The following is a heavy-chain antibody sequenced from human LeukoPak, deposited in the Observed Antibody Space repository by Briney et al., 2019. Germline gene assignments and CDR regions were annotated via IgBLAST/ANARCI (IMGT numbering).Heavy chain of an antibody. CDR2: ISYDGSNK. CDR3: ARDLGSYYYGSGAAYYYYGMDV. D-gene: IGHD3-10*01. V-gene: IGHV3-30-3*01. Sequence: GGSLRLTCAASGFTFSSYAMHWVRQAPGKGLEWVAVISYDGSNKYYADSVKGRFTISGDNSKNTLYLQMNSLRAEDTAVYYCARDLGSYYYGSGAAYYYYGMDVWGQGTTVTVSS. J-gene: IGHJ6*02. CDR1: GFTFSSYA.